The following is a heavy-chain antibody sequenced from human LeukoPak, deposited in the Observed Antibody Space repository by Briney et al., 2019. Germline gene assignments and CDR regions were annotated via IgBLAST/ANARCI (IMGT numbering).Heavy chain of an antibody. CDR3: ARETTWVFDY. CDR2: IYYTGST. CDR1: GDSITSHY. Sequence: PSETLSLTCTVSGDSITSHYWSWIRQPPGKGLEWIGYIYYTGSTKYNPSLKNRVTISADTSKNQLSLKLSSVTAADTAVCYCARETTWVFDYWGPGSLVTVSS. D-gene: IGHD1-14*01. J-gene: IGHJ4*02. V-gene: IGHV4-59*11.